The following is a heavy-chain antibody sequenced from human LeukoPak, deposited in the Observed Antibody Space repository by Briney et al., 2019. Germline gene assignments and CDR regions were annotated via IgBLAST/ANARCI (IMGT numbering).Heavy chain of an antibody. CDR1: GFTFSSYA. Sequence: TGGSLRLSCAASGFTFSSYAMSWVRQAPGKGLEWVSAISGSGGSTYYADSVKGRFTISRGNSKNTLYLQMNSLRAEDTAVYYCAKVWSVPDYFDYWGQGTLVTVSS. J-gene: IGHJ4*02. D-gene: IGHD1-1*01. CDR3: AKVWSVPDYFDY. V-gene: IGHV3-23*01. CDR2: ISGSGGST.